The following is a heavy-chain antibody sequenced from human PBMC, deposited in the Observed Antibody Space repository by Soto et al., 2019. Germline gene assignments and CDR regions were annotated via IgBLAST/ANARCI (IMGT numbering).Heavy chain of an antibody. D-gene: IGHD3-10*01. J-gene: IGHJ4*02. CDR1: GGSISSYY. CDR2: IYYSGST. Sequence: SETLSLTCTVSGGSISSYYWSWIRQPPGKGLEWIGYIYYSGSTNYNPPLKSRVTISVDTSKNQFSLKLSSVTAADTAVYYCARGYGSGSNWGQGTLVTVSS. V-gene: IGHV4-59*01. CDR3: ARGYGSGSN.